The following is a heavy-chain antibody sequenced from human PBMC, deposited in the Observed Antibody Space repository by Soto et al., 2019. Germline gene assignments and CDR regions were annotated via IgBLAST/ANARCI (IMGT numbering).Heavy chain of an antibody. J-gene: IGHJ6*02. Sequence: ASVKVSCKASGYTFTGYYMHWVRQAPGQGLEWMGWINPNSGGTNYAQKFQGWVTMTRDTSISTAYMELSRLRSDDTAVYYCATMVRGVIEYGMDVWGQGTLVTVSS. CDR2: INPNSGGT. D-gene: IGHD3-10*01. CDR1: GYTFTGYY. V-gene: IGHV1-2*04. CDR3: ATMVRGVIEYGMDV.